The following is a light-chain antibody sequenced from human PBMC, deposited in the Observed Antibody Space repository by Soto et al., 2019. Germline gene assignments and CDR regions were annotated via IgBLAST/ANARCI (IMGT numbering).Light chain of an antibody. J-gene: IGKJ5*01. CDR3: QQRSNWPIT. Sequence: EIVLTQSPATLSLSPGERATLSCRASQSVSSYLAWYQQKPRQAPRLLIYDASNRATGIPARFSGSGSVTDFTLTISSLQHEDCAVYYCQQRSNWPITFGQENRLE. CDR2: DAS. V-gene: IGKV3-11*01. CDR1: QSVSSY.